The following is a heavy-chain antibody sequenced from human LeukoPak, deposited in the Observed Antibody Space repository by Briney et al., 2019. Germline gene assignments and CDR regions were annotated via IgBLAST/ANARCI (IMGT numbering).Heavy chain of an antibody. CDR2: IIPILGIA. D-gene: IGHD3-22*01. J-gene: IGHJ3*02. CDR3: AKAGYYYDSSGYPDAFDI. Sequence: SVKVSCKASGGTFSSYAISWVRQAPGQGLEWMGRIIPILGIANYAQKFQGRVTITADKSTSTAYMELSSLRSEDTAVYYCAKAGYYYDSSGYPDAFDIWGQGTMVTVSS. CDR1: GGTFSSYA. V-gene: IGHV1-69*04.